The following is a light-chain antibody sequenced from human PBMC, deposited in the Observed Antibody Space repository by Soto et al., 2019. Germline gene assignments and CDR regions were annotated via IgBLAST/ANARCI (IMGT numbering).Light chain of an antibody. Sequence: ENVLTQSPGTLSLSPGESATLSCRASQDVFGNFFAWYQQKPGQAPRLLIHGASNRATGIPDRFSGSGSGTDFTLTISRLEPEDFAVYYCQQYGSSPFTFGPGTKVDIK. V-gene: IGKV3-20*01. CDR2: GAS. J-gene: IGKJ3*01. CDR1: QDVFGNF. CDR3: QQYGSSPFT.